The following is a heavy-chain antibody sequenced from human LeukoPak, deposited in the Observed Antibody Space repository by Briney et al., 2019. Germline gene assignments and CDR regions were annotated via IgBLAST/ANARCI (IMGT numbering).Heavy chain of an antibody. CDR1: GGSISSSSYY. Sequence: PSETLSLTCTVSGGSISSSSYYWGWIRQPPGEGLEWIGSIYYSGSTYYNPSLKSRVTISVDTSKNQFSLKLSSVTAADTAVYYCARHVHIVVVIAIHYFDYWGQGTLVTVSS. V-gene: IGHV4-39*01. J-gene: IGHJ4*02. CDR2: IYYSGST. CDR3: ARHVHIVVVIAIHYFDY. D-gene: IGHD2-21*01.